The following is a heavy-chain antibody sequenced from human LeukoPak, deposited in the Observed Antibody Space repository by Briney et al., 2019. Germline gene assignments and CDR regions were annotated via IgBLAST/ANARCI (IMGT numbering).Heavy chain of an antibody. CDR3: ARDQGSWNYGDY. Sequence: GGSLRLSCEASGFTFSGYFMNWVRQAPGKGLEWVANIKQDGSEKYYVDSVKGRFTISRDNAKNSLYLQMNSLRAEDTAVYYCARDQGSWNYGDYWGQGTLVTVSS. V-gene: IGHV3-7*01. CDR1: GFTFSGYF. CDR2: IKQDGSEK. D-gene: IGHD1-7*01. J-gene: IGHJ4*02.